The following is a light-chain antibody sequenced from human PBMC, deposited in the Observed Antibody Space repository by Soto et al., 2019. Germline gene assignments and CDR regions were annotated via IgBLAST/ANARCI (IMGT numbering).Light chain of an antibody. CDR3: SSYTSSSTYV. CDR1: SSDLGSYNY. V-gene: IGLV2-14*01. CDR2: DVS. Sequence: QSVLTQPASVSGSPGQSITISCTGTSSDLGSYNYVSWYQQHPGKAPKLMIYDVSNRPSGVSNRFSGSKSGNTASLTISGLQSEDEAYYYCSSYTSSSTYVFGTGTKVTVL. J-gene: IGLJ1*01.